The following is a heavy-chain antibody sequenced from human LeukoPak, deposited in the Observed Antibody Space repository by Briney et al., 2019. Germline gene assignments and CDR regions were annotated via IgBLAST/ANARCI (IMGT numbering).Heavy chain of an antibody. Sequence: PGGSLRLSCAASGFTFSSYEMNWVRQAPGKGLEWVSSISSSSSYIYYADSVKGRFTISRDNAKNSLYLQMNSLRAEDTAVYYCARDFHYDSSGYLNYWGQGTLVTVSS. D-gene: IGHD3-22*01. CDR3: ARDFHYDSSGYLNY. CDR2: ISSSSSYI. J-gene: IGHJ4*02. V-gene: IGHV3-21*01. CDR1: GFTFSSYE.